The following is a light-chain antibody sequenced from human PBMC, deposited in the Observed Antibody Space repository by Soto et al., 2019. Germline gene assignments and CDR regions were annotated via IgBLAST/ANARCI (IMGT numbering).Light chain of an antibody. V-gene: IGLV2-14*01. Sequence: QTVLTQPASVSGSPEQTITISCTGSNSDVCGYNYVSWYQQHQGKAPKLMIYEVSNRPSGVSNRFSGSKSGNTASLTISGLQAEDEAHYYCAAWDDSLNIYVFGTGTKVNVL. J-gene: IGLJ1*01. CDR2: EVS. CDR1: NSDVCGYNY. CDR3: AAWDDSLNIYV.